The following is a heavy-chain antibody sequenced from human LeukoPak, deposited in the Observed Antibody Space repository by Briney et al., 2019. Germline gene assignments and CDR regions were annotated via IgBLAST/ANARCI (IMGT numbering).Heavy chain of an antibody. CDR1: GGSFSGYY. J-gene: IGHJ4*02. V-gene: IGHV4-34*01. CDR2: INHSGST. CDR3: ARRKYSSSLIPDY. Sequence: SETLSLTCAVYGGSFSGYYWSWIRQPPGKGLEWIGEINHSGSTNYNPSLKSRVTISVDTSKNQFSLKLSSVTAADTAVYYCARRKYSSSLIPDYWGRGTLVTVSS. D-gene: IGHD6-6*01.